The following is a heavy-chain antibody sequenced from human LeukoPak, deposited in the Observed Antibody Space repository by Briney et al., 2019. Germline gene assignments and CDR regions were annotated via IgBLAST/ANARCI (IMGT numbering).Heavy chain of an antibody. Sequence: ASVKVSCKASGYTFTSSGISWVRQAPGQGLEWMGWISAYNGNTNYAQKLQGRVTMTTDTSTSTAYMELRSLRSDDTAVYYCARAEVKLGEQTFDYWGQGTLVTVSS. D-gene: IGHD3-16*01. J-gene: IGHJ4*02. CDR3: ARAEVKLGEQTFDY. CDR1: GYTFTSSG. CDR2: ISAYNGNT. V-gene: IGHV1-18*01.